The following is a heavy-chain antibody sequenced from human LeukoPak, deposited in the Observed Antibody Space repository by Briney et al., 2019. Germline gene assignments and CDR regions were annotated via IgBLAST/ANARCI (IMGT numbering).Heavy chain of an antibody. CDR3: AREDYSKGYYYMDV. D-gene: IGHD4-11*01. CDR2: IYYSGST. Sequence: SETLSLTCTVSGGSISSYYWSWIRQPPGKGLEWIGYIYYSGSTNYDPSLKSRVTISVDTSKNQFSLKLSSVTAADTAVYYCAREDYSKGYYYMDVWGKGTTVTVSS. V-gene: IGHV4-59*01. CDR1: GGSISSYY. J-gene: IGHJ6*03.